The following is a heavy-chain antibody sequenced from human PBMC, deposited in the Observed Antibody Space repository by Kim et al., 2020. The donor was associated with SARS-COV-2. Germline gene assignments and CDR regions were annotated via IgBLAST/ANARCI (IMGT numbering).Heavy chain of an antibody. CDR3: ARAGALRAAADTFYYYYGMDV. CDR1: GGTFSSYA. V-gene: IGHV1-69*13. Sequence: SVKVSCKASGGTFSSYAISWVRQAPGQGLEWMGGIIPIFGTANYAQKFQGRVTITADESTSTAYMELSSLRSEDTAVYYCARAGALRAAADTFYYYYGMDVWGQGTTVTVSS. D-gene: IGHD6-13*01. CDR2: IIPIFGTA. J-gene: IGHJ6*02.